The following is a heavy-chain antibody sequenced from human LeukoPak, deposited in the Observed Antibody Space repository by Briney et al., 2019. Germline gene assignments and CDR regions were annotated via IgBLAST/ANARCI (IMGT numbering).Heavy chain of an antibody. J-gene: IGHJ4*02. D-gene: IGHD6-19*01. CDR1: GFTFINYG. Sequence: GGSLRLSCAASGFTFINYGMSWVRQAPGKGLEWVSAISGSGGSTYYADSVKGRFTISRDNSKNTLYLQMNSLRAEGTAVYYCAKDSSIAVAGTKNYWGQGTLVTVSS. V-gene: IGHV3-23*01. CDR3: AKDSSIAVAGTKNY. CDR2: ISGSGGST.